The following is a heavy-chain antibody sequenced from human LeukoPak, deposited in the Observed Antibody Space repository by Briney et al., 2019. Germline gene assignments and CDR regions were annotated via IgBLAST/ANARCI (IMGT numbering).Heavy chain of an antibody. CDR1: GGSFSDYY. V-gene: IGHV4-34*01. Sequence: SDTLSLTCAVYGGSFSDYYWTWIRQAPGKGLEWIGEINRGDYNPSLKSRVTISVDTSKNQFSLKLTSVTAADTGVYYCARDVGGGPFFDYWGQGTLVTVSS. J-gene: IGHJ4*02. CDR2: INRG. CDR3: ARDVGGGPFFDY. D-gene: IGHD2-15*01.